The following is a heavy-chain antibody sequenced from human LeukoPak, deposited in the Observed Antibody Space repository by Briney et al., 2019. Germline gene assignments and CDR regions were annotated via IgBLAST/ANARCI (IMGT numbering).Heavy chain of an antibody. Sequence: SQTLSLTCAIPGDSVSSNSAAWNWIRQSPSRGLEWLGRTYYRSKWYNNYALSVKSRITINPDTSKNQFSLQLNSVTPEDTAVYYCARGSGSYFAVPNWFDPWGQGTLVTVSS. D-gene: IGHD3-10*01. CDR1: GDSVSSNSAA. J-gene: IGHJ5*02. CDR3: ARGSGSYFAVPNWFDP. CDR2: TYYRSKWYN. V-gene: IGHV6-1*01.